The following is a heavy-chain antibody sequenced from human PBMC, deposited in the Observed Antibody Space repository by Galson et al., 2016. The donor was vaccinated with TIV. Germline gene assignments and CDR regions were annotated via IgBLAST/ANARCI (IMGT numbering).Heavy chain of an antibody. CDR3: AKVGKSGDYSWDAFDV. J-gene: IGHJ3*01. CDR2: VSLSGAYT. Sequence: SLRLSCAASGFSFRNYVMNWVRLAPGKGLEWVSGVSLSGAYTYYADSVKGRFTISRDNSKYTLFLQLNSLTAGDTATYYCAKVGKSGDYSWDAFDVWGQGTVVTVSS. V-gene: IGHV3-23*01. D-gene: IGHD1-26*01. CDR1: GFSFRNYV.